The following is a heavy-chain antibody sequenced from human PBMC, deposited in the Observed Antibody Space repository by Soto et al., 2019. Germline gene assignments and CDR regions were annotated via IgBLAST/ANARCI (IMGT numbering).Heavy chain of an antibody. D-gene: IGHD6-19*01. CDR1: GYTFTSYY. CDR2: INPDGGST. Sequence: GASVKVSCKASGYTFTSYYMHWVRQAPGQGLEWVGIINPDGGSTRYAPNFQGRVTMTRDTSTSTVYMELSSLRSEDTAVYHCARDFPFNSGWNAEHYYYGLDVWGQGTTVTVSS. J-gene: IGHJ6*02. CDR3: ARDFPFNSGWNAEHYYYGLDV. V-gene: IGHV1-46*01.